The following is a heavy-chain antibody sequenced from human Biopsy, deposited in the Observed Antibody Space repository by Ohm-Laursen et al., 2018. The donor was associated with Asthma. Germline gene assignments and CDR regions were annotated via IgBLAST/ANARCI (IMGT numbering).Heavy chain of an antibody. D-gene: IGHD5-24*01. J-gene: IGHJ6*02. CDR2: ISKDASTQ. V-gene: IGHV3-30*07. CDR3: ARISRLGYNSLDYGMEV. Sequence: SLRLSCAASGFSFSNFAIHWVRQAPGKGLEWVGVISKDASTQDYADSVKGRFTISRDHSKLYLQMNNLRVEDTAVYHCARISRLGYNSLDYGMEVWGQGTTVTVSS. CDR1: GFSFSNFA.